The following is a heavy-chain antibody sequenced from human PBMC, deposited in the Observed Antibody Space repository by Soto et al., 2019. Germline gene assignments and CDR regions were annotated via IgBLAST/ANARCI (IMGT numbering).Heavy chain of an antibody. J-gene: IGHJ6*02. V-gene: IGHV3-15*07. CDR2: VKSKTHGGTT. Sequence: GGSLRLSCAASGFTFSNAWINWVRQAPGKGLEWVGRVKSKTHGGTTDYAEPVKGRFVISRDDSKNTLYLQMNSLKTEDTAVYYCTTRVVVVPAAMIRYYYYYGMDVWGQGTTVTVSS. CDR1: GFTFSNAW. D-gene: IGHD2-2*01. CDR3: TTRVVVVPAAMIRYYYYYGMDV.